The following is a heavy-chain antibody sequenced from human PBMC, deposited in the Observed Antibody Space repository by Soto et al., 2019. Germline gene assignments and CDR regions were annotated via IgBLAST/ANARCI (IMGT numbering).Heavy chain of an antibody. Sequence: SETLSLTXAVSGYSITSSYWWGWIRQPPGKGLEWIGYIYYTGTTYYNPSLRSRVTMSVDTSKNQFSLSLRSVSAVDTAVYYCARRVGELLGLDPWGQGSLVTVSS. D-gene: IGHD1-26*01. CDR2: IYYTGTT. J-gene: IGHJ5*02. CDR1: GYSITSSYW. CDR3: ARRVGELLGLDP. V-gene: IGHV4-28*01.